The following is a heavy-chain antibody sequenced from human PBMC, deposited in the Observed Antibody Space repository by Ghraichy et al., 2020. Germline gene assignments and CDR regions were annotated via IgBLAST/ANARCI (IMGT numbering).Heavy chain of an antibody. D-gene: IGHD6-13*01. CDR2: IYYSGST. Sequence: SETLSLTCTVSGGSISSYYWSWIRQPPGKGLEWIGYIYYSGSTNYNPSLTSRVTISVDTSKNQFSLKLSSVTAADTAVYYCARSSGSSWYPINWFDPWGQGTLVTVSS. J-gene: IGHJ5*02. CDR1: GGSISSYY. CDR3: ARSSGSSWYPINWFDP. V-gene: IGHV4-59*01.